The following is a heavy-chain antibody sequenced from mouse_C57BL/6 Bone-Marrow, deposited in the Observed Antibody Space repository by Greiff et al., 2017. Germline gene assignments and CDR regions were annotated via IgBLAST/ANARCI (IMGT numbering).Heavy chain of an antibody. CDR2: ISSGGDYI. D-gene: IGHD3-2*02. J-gene: IGHJ3*01. V-gene: IGHV5-9-1*02. CDR1: GFTFSSYA. Sequence: EVQRVESGEGLVKPGGSLKLSCAASGFTFSSYAMSWVRQTPEKRLEWVAYISSGGDYIYYADTVKGRFTISRDNARNTLYLQMSSLKSEDTAMYYCTRDPDSSGYVSFAYWGQGTLVTVSA. CDR3: TRDPDSSGYVSFAY.